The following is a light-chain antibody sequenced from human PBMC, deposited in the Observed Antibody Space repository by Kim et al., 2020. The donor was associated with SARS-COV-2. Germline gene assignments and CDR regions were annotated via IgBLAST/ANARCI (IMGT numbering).Light chain of an antibody. CDR1: KLGDKY. Sequence: PGQSATITCSGDKLGDKYACWYQQKPSQSPVLVIYQDSKRPSGIPERFSGSDSGNTATLTISGTQAMDEADYYCQAWDSSTASYVFGTGTKFTVL. V-gene: IGLV3-1*01. CDR3: QAWDSSTASYV. CDR2: QDS. J-gene: IGLJ1*01.